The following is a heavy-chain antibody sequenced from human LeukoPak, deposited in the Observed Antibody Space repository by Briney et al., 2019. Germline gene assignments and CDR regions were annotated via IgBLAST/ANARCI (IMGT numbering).Heavy chain of an antibody. CDR1: RFTFSSYW. CDR2: IKQDGSEK. D-gene: IGHD1-1*01. CDR3: AREPSYGNVDY. Sequence: GGSLRLSCAASRFTFSSYWMNWVRQAPGKGLEWVANIKQDGSEKYYVDSVKGRFTISRDNAKNSLYLQMNSLRAEDTAVYYCAREPSYGNVDYWGQGTLVTVSS. V-gene: IGHV3-7*01. J-gene: IGHJ4*02.